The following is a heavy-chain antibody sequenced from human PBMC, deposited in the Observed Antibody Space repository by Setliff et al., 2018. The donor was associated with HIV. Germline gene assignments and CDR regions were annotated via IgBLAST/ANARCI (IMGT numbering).Heavy chain of an antibody. D-gene: IGHD2-15*01. CDR3: ARVHYSWDSFDY. V-gene: IGHV4-34*01. J-gene: IGHJ4*02. Sequence: SETLSLTCAVYGGSFSGYYWSWIRQPPGKGLEWIGEINHSGSTNYNPSLKSRVTISVDTSKNQFSLKLSSVTAADTAVYFCARVHYSWDSFDYWGQGTLVTVSS. CDR1: GGSFSGYY. CDR2: INHSGST.